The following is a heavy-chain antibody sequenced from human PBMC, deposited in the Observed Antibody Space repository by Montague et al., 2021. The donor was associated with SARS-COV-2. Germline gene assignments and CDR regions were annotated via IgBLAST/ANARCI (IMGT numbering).Heavy chain of an antibody. CDR1: GFTFSSYG. Sequence: SLRLSCAASGFTFSSYGTHWVRQAPGKGLEWVAVIWYDGSNKYYADSVKGRFTISRDKSKNTLYLQMNSLRAEDTAVYYCARSKGVVINGVCDYWGQGTLVTVSS. CDR3: ARSKGVVINGVCDY. CDR2: IWYDGSNK. D-gene: IGHD3-3*01. V-gene: IGHV3-33*01. J-gene: IGHJ4*02.